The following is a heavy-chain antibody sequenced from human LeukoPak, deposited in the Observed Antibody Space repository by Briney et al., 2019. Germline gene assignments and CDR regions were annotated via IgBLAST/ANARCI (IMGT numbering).Heavy chain of an antibody. CDR2: IYYSGST. V-gene: IGHV4-30-4*01. CDR1: GGSISSGDYY. J-gene: IGHJ4*02. D-gene: IGHD5-18*01. CDR3: ARAGDTAMVFDY. Sequence: SQTLSLTCTVSGGSISSGDYYWSWLRQPPGKGLEWIGYIYYSGSTYYNPSLKSRVTISVDTSKNQFSLKLSSVTAADTAVYYCARAGDTAMVFDYWGQGTLVTVSS.